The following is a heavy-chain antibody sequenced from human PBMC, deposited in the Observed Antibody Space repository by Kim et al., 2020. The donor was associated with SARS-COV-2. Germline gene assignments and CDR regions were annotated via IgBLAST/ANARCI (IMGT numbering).Heavy chain of an antibody. Sequence: GGSLRLSCAVSDFIFSNYWMHWVRQVPGKGLVWVSRINNDGIGTSYADSVKSRFTISRDNAKNTLYLQMNSLRAEDTAVYYCARGRTWYNSAFDYWGQGTLVTVSS. CDR1: DFIFSNYW. CDR2: INNDGIGT. D-gene: IGHD1-20*01. CDR3: ARGRTWYNSAFDY. J-gene: IGHJ4*02. V-gene: IGHV3-74*01.